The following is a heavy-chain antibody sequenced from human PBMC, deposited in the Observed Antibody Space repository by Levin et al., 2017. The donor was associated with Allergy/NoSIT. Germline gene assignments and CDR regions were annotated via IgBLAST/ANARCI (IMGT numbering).Heavy chain of an antibody. CDR3: ARDLRYSSVWLQGEYYFDY. Sequence: PSGGSLRLSCAASGFTFRSYAMHWVRQVPGKGLDWVAVISYDGSEKFYADSLKGRFTISRDDSNNMLYLQVNSLRAEDTAVYYCARDLRYSSVWLQGEYYFDYWGQGTLVTVSS. CDR2: ISYDGSEK. J-gene: IGHJ4*02. V-gene: IGHV3-30*04. CDR1: GFTFRSYA. D-gene: IGHD6-19*01.